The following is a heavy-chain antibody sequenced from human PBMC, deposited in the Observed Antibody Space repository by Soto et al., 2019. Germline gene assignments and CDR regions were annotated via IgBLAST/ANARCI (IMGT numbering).Heavy chain of an antibody. CDR2: IYYSGST. Sequence: PSETLSLTCSVSGGSISSYYWSWIRQPPGKGLEWIGYIYYSGSTNYNPSLKSRVTISVDTSKNQFSLKLSSLTAADTAVYYCARDLEAAAGPYYYYGMDVWGQGTTVTVSS. CDR3: ARDLEAAAGPYYYYGMDV. V-gene: IGHV4-59*01. CDR1: GGSISSYY. J-gene: IGHJ6*02. D-gene: IGHD6-13*01.